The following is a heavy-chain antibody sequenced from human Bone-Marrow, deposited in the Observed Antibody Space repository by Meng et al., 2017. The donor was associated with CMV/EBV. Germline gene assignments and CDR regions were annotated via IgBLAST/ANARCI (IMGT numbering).Heavy chain of an antibody. CDR2: ISSSSSYI. CDR3: ARAGTSGRYFDL. D-gene: IGHD6-13*01. J-gene: IGHJ2*01. V-gene: IGHV3-21*01. Sequence: SCAASGFTFSSYSMNWVRQATGKGLEWVSSISSSSSYIYYADSVKGRFTISRDNAKNSLYLQMNSLRAEDTAVYYCARAGTSGRYFDLWGRGTLVTVSS. CDR1: GFTFSSYS.